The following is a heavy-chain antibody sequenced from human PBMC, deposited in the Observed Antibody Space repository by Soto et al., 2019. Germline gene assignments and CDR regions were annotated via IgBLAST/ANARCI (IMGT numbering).Heavy chain of an antibody. V-gene: IGHV4-31*03. J-gene: IGHJ4*03. D-gene: IGHD7-27*01. CDR3: ARDTGLAPTVWGY. CDR1: GDSISGGGHY. CDR2: VYHRGST. Sequence: QVQLQESDPGLLKPSQTLSLTCSVSGDSISGGGHYLNWIRQFPRRDLEWISYVYHRGSTHYNPSLRGRLTISIDTSKNPFSLRLISVTAADTALYYCARDTGLAPTVWGYWGHGTQVTVSS.